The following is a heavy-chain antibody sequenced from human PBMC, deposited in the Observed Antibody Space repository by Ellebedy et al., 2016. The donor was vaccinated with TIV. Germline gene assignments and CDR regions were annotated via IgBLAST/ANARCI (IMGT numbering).Heavy chain of an antibody. CDR2: IKQVGSEK. V-gene: IGHV3-7*01. J-gene: IGHJ4*02. D-gene: IGHD1-26*01. Sequence: PGGSLRLSCAAWGFSFSNFWMSWVRQAPGKGLEWVANIKQVGSEKYYVDSVKGRFTISSYNAKNSLYLQMNSLRAEDTAVYYCVRGQSSGVGAPYWGQGTRVTVSS. CDR1: GFSFSNFW. CDR3: VRGQSSGVGAPY.